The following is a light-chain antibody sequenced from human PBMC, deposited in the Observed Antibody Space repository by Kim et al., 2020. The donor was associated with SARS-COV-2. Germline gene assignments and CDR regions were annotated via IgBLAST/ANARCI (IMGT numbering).Light chain of an antibody. CDR3: QQYKSLPA. CDR2: DAS. CDR1: EDISIY. Sequence: DIQMTQSPSSLSASVGDRVTITCQASEDISIYLNWYQHKPWKAPKLLINDASKLETGVPSRFTGSGSGTSFTFTVSSLQPEDIATYYCQQYKSLPAFGGGTKVDIK. J-gene: IGKJ4*01. V-gene: IGKV1-33*01.